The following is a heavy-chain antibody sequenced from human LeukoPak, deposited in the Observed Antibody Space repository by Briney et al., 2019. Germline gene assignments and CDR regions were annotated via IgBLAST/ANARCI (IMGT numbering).Heavy chain of an antibody. CDR2: ISGSGDST. V-gene: IGHV3-23*01. D-gene: IGHD4-11*01. J-gene: IGHJ4*02. Sequence: GGSLRLSCAASGFAFSSYAMRWVRRAPGKGLEWVSGISGSGDSTYYADSVKGRFTISRDNSKNTLYLQMNSLRAEDTAVYYCADSNYWYPVDYWGQGTLVTVSS. CDR3: ADSNYWYPVDY. CDR1: GFAFSSYA.